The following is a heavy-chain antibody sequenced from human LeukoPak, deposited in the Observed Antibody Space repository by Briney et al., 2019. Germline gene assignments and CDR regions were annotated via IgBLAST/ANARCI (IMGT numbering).Heavy chain of an antibody. CDR2: ISGRGDSA. Sequence: PWGSLRLSCAASGFTFSSYSMNWVRQAPGKGLEWVSGISGRGDSADYADSVKGRFTISRDNSKNTLYLRLNSLRVEDTATYYCVKDRYCPEVTCFGGGFEYWGQGTLVVVSS. CDR1: GFTFSSYS. J-gene: IGHJ4*02. D-gene: IGHD2-8*02. V-gene: IGHV3-23*01. CDR3: VKDRYCPEVTCFGGGFEY.